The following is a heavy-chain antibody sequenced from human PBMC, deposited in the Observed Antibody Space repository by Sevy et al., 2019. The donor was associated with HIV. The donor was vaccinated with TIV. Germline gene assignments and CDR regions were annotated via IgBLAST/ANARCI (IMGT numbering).Heavy chain of an antibody. CDR3: ARGARGTLPSFYYYTLNV. D-gene: IGHD1-1*01. CDR2: IYPDDSDT. CDR1: GYSFATYW. J-gene: IGHJ6*02. V-gene: IGHV5-51*01. Sequence: GESLKISCKGSGYSFATYWIAWVRQMPGKGLEWMGIIYPDDSDTRYSPSFQGQVTISADKSISTAYLQWSTLKAYDTDKYYCARGARGTLPSFYYYTLNVWGQGTTVTVSS.